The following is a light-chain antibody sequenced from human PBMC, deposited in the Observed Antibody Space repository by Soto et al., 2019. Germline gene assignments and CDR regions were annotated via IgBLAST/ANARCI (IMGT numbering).Light chain of an antibody. CDR2: GAS. CDR3: QQYRRPKST. V-gene: IGKV3-20*01. Sequence: EIELTQTPGTLSLSPGKRASLSCRARQGISSSYLAWYQLSPGEAPRLLIDGASRSATGIPDRFSGSGSGPEISHTICRLEPEACPVYYSQQYRRPKSTVGQGSKG. J-gene: IGKJ1*01. CDR1: QGISSSY.